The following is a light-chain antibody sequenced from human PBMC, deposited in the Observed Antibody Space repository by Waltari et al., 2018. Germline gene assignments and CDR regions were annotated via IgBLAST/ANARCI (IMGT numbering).Light chain of an antibody. CDR2: DAS. V-gene: IGKV1-39*01. CDR1: QKISSY. CDR3: QQTDTTPRT. J-gene: IGKJ1*01. Sequence: DIQMTQSPSSLSASVEDRVTITCRASQKISSYLNWYQQKPGTAPTLLIYDASRLQSGVPSRFSGSGSGTDFTLTISSLQPEDFGTYYCQQTDTTPRTFGQGTKVETK.